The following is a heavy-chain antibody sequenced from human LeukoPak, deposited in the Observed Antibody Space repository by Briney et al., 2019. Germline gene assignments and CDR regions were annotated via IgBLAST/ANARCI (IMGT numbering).Heavy chain of an antibody. J-gene: IGHJ4*02. CDR1: GYTLTELS. Sequence: GASVKVSCKVSGYTLTELSMHWVRQAPGKGLEWMGGFDPEDGETIYAQKFQGRVTMTEDTSTDAAYMELSSLGSEDTAVYYCATATWILEPFDYWGQGTLVTVSS. CDR2: FDPEDGET. V-gene: IGHV1-24*01. CDR3: ATATWILEPFDY. D-gene: IGHD1-1*01.